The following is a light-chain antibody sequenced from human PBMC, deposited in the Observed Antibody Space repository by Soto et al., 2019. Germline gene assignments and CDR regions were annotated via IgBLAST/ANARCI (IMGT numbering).Light chain of an antibody. V-gene: IGKV1-39*01. CDR3: QQSYSTTPIT. Sequence: IQKTQSPSSLSASVGDKVSVTCRASQTIYTYLHWYQQKPGKAPKLLIYAASSLQSGVPSRFSGSGSGTDFTLTISSLQPADFATYHCQQSYSTTPITFGHGTRLEIK. CDR1: QTIYTY. J-gene: IGKJ5*01. CDR2: AAS.